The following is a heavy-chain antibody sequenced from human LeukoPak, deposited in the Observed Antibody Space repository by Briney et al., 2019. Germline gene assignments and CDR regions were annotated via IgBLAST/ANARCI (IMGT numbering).Heavy chain of an antibody. J-gene: IGHJ5*02. Sequence: ASQTLSLTCTVSGGSISSGGYYWSWIRQHPGKGLEWIGYIYYSGSTYYNPSLKSRVTISVDTSKNQFSLKLSSVTAADTAVYYCARDRWFGFDPWGQGTLVTVSS. D-gene: IGHD3-10*01. CDR3: ARDRWFGFDP. CDR2: IYYSGST. V-gene: IGHV4-31*03. CDR1: GGSISSGGYY.